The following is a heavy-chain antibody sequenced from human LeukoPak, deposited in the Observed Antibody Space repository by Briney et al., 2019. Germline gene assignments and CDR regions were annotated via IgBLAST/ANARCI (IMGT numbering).Heavy chain of an antibody. J-gene: IGHJ4*02. D-gene: IGHD6-13*01. CDR2: IYHNGST. Sequence: PSETLSLTCTVSGYSISSDYYWGWIRQPPGEGLEWIGSIYHNGSTYYDPTLKNRGTISVDTPKNQFSLKLSSVTAADTAVYYCAREVVAAPGTVDYWGQGTLVTVSS. CDR1: GYSISSDYY. V-gene: IGHV4-38-2*02. CDR3: AREVVAAPGTVDY.